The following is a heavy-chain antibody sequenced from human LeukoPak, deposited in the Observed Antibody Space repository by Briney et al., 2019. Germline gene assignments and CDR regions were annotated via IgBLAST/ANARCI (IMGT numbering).Heavy chain of an antibody. J-gene: IGHJ4*02. CDR2: ISTGSSYI. CDR3: AGGEGGKNFDY. D-gene: IGHD3-16*01. V-gene: IGHV3-21*01. CDR1: GFTFGTYS. Sequence: GGSLRLSCAASGFTFGTYSMTWVRQAPGKGLEWVSSISTGSSYIYYGDSVKGRFTISRDNAKNSLYLQMNSLRAEDTAVYYCAGGEGGKNFDYWGQGTLVTVSS.